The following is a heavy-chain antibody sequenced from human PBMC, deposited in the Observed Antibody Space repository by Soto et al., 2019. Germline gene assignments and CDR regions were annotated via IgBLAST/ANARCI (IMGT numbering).Heavy chain of an antibody. J-gene: IGHJ6*02. CDR1: GFTFSSYS. Sequence: PGGSLRLSCAASGFTFSSYSMNWVRQAPGKGLEWVSSISSSSSYIYYADSVKGRFTISRDNAKNSLYLQMNSLRAEDTAVYYCARGLSSTSGMYVWGQGTTVTVTS. D-gene: IGHD2-2*01. CDR2: ISSSSSYI. CDR3: ARGLSSTSGMYV. V-gene: IGHV3-21*01.